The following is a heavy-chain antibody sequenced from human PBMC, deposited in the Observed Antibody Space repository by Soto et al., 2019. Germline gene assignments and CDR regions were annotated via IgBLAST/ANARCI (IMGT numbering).Heavy chain of an antibody. J-gene: IGHJ4*02. Sequence: VQLVESGGGLVQPGGSLRLSCAASGFTFSTYSMNWVRQVPGRGLEWLSYISSGGGTIYYADSVKGRFTISRDNAKKSLYLQINSLRAEDTALYYCARLYCTGGACPSDYWGQGTLVTVSS. CDR3: ARLYCTGGACPSDY. D-gene: IGHD2-8*02. CDR2: ISSGGGTI. CDR1: GFTFSTYS. V-gene: IGHV3-48*01.